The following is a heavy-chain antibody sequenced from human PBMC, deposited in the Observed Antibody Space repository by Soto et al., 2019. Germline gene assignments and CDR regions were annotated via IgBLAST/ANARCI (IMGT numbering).Heavy chain of an antibody. CDR1: GGSFSSDA. J-gene: IGHJ6*02. Sequence: SVKVSCKASGGSFSSDAISWVRQAPGQGLESVGGIIPIFGTTKYAQKFQGRVTIIADTSTTTAYLELSSLRSEDTAIYYCARDPGRSSNRWRVRQFADGDYYVMVVWGQGITVTVSS. CDR3: ARDPGRSSNRWRVRQFADGDYYVMVV. D-gene: IGHD2-2*01. CDR2: IIPIFGTT. V-gene: IGHV1-69*06.